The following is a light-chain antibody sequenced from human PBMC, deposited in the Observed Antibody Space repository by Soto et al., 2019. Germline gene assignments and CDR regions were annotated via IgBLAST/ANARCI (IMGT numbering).Light chain of an antibody. CDR1: QSVSNNY. Sequence: EIVLTQSPGTVSLSPGERATLSCRASQSVSNNYLAWYQQKPGQAPRLLIFGASSRATGIPDRFSGRGSGTDFTLTISRLEPEDFAVYYCQQRSNWSFTFGPGTKVDIK. CDR3: QQRSNWSFT. J-gene: IGKJ3*01. CDR2: GAS. V-gene: IGKV3D-20*02.